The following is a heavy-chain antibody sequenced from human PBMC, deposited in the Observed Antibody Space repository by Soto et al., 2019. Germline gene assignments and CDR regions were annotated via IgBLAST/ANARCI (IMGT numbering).Heavy chain of an antibody. CDR2: ISASGGTT. J-gene: IGHJ6*02. CDR1: GFTFRSYA. D-gene: IGHD3-22*01. Sequence: GGSLRLSCAASGFTFRSYAMNWVRQAPGKGLEWVSAISASGGTTYYADSVKGRFTISRDNSKSTLYLQMNSLRAEDTAVYYCAKDLGNYYYDSSGYSSYGMDVWGQGTTVTVSS. CDR3: AKDLGNYYYDSSGYSSYGMDV. V-gene: IGHV3-23*01.